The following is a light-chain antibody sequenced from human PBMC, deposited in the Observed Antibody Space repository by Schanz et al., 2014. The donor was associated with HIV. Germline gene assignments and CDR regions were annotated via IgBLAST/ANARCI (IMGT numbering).Light chain of an antibody. Sequence: QSALTQPASVSGSLGQSITISCTGTNSDVGSFNLVSWYQQHPGKAPKLMIYDVTERPSGVPDRLSGSKSGNTASLTVSGLQAEDEADYYCCSYAGSSTVVFGGGTKLTVL. CDR1: NSDVGSFNL. V-gene: IGLV2-23*02. J-gene: IGLJ2*01. CDR3: CSYAGSSTVV. CDR2: DVT.